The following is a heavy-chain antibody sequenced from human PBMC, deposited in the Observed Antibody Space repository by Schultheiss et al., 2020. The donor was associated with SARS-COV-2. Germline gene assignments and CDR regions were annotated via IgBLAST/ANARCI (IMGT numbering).Heavy chain of an antibody. CDR1: GGSFSGYY. CDR3: ARLYCTRTTCYLDY. D-gene: IGHD2-2*01. CDR2: IYTSGST. Sequence: SETLSLTCAVYGGSFSGYYWSWIRQPPGKGLEWIGRIYTSGSTNYNPSLKSRVTMSVDTSMNQFSLKLSSVTAADTAVYYCARLYCTRTTCYLDYWGQGTLVTVSS. J-gene: IGHJ4*02. V-gene: IGHV4-59*10.